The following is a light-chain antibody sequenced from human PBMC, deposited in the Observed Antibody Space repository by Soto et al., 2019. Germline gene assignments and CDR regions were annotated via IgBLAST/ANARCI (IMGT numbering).Light chain of an antibody. CDR3: SSYTTSNTRQIV. V-gene: IGLV2-14*01. J-gene: IGLJ1*01. CDR2: DVS. Sequence: QSVLTQPASVSGSPGHSITISCTGTNSDVGGYNYVSWYQQHPGKAPKFMIYDVSSRPSGVSDRFSGSKSGNTASLTISGLQAEDEADYYCSSYTTSNTRQIVFGTGTKVTV. CDR1: NSDVGGYNY.